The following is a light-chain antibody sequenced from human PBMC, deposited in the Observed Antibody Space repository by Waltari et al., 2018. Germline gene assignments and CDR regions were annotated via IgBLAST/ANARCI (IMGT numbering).Light chain of an antibody. CDR2: YAS. Sequence: EIVLTQSPDFQSVTPKEKATITCRASQRIGISLHCYQQKPDQSPKLLIKYASQSISGVPSRFTGSGSGTDFTLTINSLEAEDAATYYCHQSTSLPQTFGPGTKVDIK. CDR1: QRIGIS. V-gene: IGKV6-21*02. J-gene: IGKJ3*01. CDR3: HQSTSLPQT.